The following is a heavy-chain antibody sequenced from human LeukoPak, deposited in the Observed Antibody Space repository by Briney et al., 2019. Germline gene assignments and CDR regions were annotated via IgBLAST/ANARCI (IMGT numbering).Heavy chain of an antibody. D-gene: IGHD2-2*01. CDR3: ARDHPQSTEGSSTSHDAFDI. CDR1: GGSISSYY. CDR2: IYYSGST. Sequence: PSETLSLTCTVSGGSISSYYWSWIRQPPGKGLEWIGYIYYSGSTNYNPSLKSRVTISVDTSKNQFSLKLSSVTAADTAVYYCARDHPQSTEGSSTSHDAFDIWGQGTMVTVSS. J-gene: IGHJ3*02. V-gene: IGHV4-59*01.